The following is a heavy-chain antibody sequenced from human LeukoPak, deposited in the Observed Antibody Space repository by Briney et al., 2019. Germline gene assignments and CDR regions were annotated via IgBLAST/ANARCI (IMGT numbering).Heavy chain of an antibody. V-gene: IGHV6-1*01. CDR2: TYYRSKWYN. Sequence: SQTLSLTCAVSGDSVSSNSAAWNWIRQSPSRGLEWLGRTYYRSKWYNDYAVSVKSRITINPDTSKNQFSLQLNSETPEDTAVYYCVRDGGIGLDAFDVWSPGTMVTVSS. J-gene: IGHJ3*01. CDR1: GDSVSSNSAA. D-gene: IGHD2-15*01. CDR3: VRDGGIGLDAFDV.